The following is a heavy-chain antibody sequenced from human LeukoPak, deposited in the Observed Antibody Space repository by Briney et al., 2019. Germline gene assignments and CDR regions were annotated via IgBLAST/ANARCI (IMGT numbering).Heavy chain of an antibody. CDR1: GFTFSSYS. CDR3: ARDPIAAAGTSYFDY. V-gene: IGHV3-21*01. Sequence: GGSLRLSCAASGFTFSSYSMNWVRQAPGKGLEWVSSISSSSSCIYYADSVKGRFTISRDNAKNSLYLQMNSLRAEDTAVYYCARDPIAAAGTSYFDYWGQGTLVTVSS. D-gene: IGHD6-13*01. CDR2: ISSSSSCI. J-gene: IGHJ4*02.